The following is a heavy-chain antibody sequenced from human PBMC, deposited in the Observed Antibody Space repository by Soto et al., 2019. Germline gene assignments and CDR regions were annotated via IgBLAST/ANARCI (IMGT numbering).Heavy chain of an antibody. J-gene: IGHJ4*02. CDR1: GFTFSSYG. V-gene: IGHV3-30*18. D-gene: IGHD5-12*01. CDR2: ISYDGSNK. CDR3: AKDRHVEMATITGGFDY. Sequence: QVQLVESGGGVVQPGRSLRLSCAASGFTFSSYGMHWVRQAPGKGLEWVAVISYDGSNKYYADSVKGRFTISRDNSKNTLYLQMNSLRAEDTAVYYCAKDRHVEMATITGGFDYXXXGTXXTVSS.